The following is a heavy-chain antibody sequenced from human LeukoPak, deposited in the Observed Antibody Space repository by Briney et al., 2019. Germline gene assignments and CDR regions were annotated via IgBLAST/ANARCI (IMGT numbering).Heavy chain of an antibody. D-gene: IGHD3-16*01. Sequence: SETLSLTCTVSDDSISDYYRGWIRQPPGKGLEWIGYFYNSGRSTYNPSLKSRVTISADTSKNHFSLKLNSVTTADTAVYYCTRGAGWLIDYCGQGILVTASS. V-gene: IGHV4-59*01. CDR3: TRGAGWLIDY. CDR2: FYNSGRS. CDR1: DDSISDYY. J-gene: IGHJ4*02.